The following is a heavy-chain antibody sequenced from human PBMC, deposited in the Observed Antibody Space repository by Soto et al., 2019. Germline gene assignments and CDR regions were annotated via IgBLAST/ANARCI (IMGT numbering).Heavy chain of an antibody. J-gene: IGHJ6*03. V-gene: IGHV3-74*01. Sequence: EVQLVESGGGLVQPGGSLRLSCAASGFTFSSYWMHWVRQAPGEGLRWVSRINSDGSRTTYADSVKGRITISRDNAKNTVYLQRNSLSAEDTAVYYCARIGTGYYYMDVWGKGTTVTVSS. D-gene: IGHD1-1*01. CDR1: GFTFSSYW. CDR3: ARIGTGYYYMDV. CDR2: INSDGSRT.